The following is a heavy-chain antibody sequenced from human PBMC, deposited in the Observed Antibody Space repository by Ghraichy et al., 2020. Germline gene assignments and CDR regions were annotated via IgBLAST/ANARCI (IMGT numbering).Heavy chain of an antibody. J-gene: IGHJ4*02. CDR2: INSDSGGT. D-gene: IGHD3-22*01. V-gene: IGHV1-2*02. CDR3: ARSHYYDTSGYYTFDW. Sequence: ASVKVSCKASGYTFTGYYMHWVRQAPGQGLEWMGWINSDSGGTNYAQKFQGRVTMARDTSIGTAYMELSRLRPDDTAVYYCARSHYYDTSGYYTFDWWGQGTLVTVSA. CDR1: GYTFTGYY.